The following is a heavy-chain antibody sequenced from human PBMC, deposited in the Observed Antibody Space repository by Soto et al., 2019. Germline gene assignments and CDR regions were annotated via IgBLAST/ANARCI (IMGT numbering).Heavy chain of an antibody. CDR2: IWYDGSKT. CDR1: GFTFSSYG. D-gene: IGHD3-10*01. J-gene: IGHJ4*02. V-gene: IGHV3-33*01. CDR3: ARDLQGSGSFYSPYY. Sequence: GGSLRLSCAASGFTFSSYGMHWVRQAPDKGLEWVAVIWYDGSKTKYADSVKGRFTISRDNSKNTLYLQMNSLRAEDTAVYYCARDLQGSGSFYSPYYWGQGTLVSVSS.